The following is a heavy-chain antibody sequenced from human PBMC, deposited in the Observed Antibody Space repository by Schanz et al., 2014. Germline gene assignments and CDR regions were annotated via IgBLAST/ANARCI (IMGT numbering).Heavy chain of an antibody. V-gene: IGHV1-2*04. CDR2: INPNSGTT. J-gene: IGHJ4*02. D-gene: IGHD4-17*01. Sequence: QVQLVQSGAEMKKPGASVKVSCKASGYTFTGYYMHWVRQAPGQGLEWMGWINPNSGTTNYAQKFQGWVTMTRDTSISTAYMELSRLKSDDTAVYYCARGYGDSPTDFWGQGILVPVSA. CDR3: ARGYGDSPTDF. CDR1: GYTFTGYY.